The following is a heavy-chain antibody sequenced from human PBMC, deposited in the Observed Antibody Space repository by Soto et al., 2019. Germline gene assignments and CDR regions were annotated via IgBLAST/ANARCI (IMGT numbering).Heavy chain of an antibody. CDR3: ARRYGASSDY. Sequence: PSETLSLTCAVSGDSISSSKWWSWVRQPTGKGLEWIGEIYHSGSTNYNPSLKSRVIISVDKSKNQFSLKLSSVTDADTAVYYCARRYGASSDYWGQGTLVTVSS. V-gene: IGHV4-4*02. CDR1: GDSISSSKW. CDR2: IYHSGST. D-gene: IGHD4-17*01. J-gene: IGHJ4*02.